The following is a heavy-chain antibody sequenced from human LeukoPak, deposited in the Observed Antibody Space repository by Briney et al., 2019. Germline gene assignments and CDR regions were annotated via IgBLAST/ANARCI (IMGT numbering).Heavy chain of an antibody. D-gene: IGHD6-6*01. CDR1: GFTFNIYT. Sequence: GGSLRLSCAASGFTFNIYTMNWVRQAPGKGLEWVSSISTSSSYIYYADSVKGRFTISRDNAKNSLYLQMNSLRAEDTAVYYCATGGAYSSSSIYWGQGTLVTVSS. CDR3: ATGGAYSSSSIY. J-gene: IGHJ4*02. CDR2: ISTSSSYI. V-gene: IGHV3-21*01.